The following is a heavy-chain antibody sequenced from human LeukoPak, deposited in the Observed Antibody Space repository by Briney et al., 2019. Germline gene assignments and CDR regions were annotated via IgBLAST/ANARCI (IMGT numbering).Heavy chain of an antibody. CDR1: GFTFSSYG. V-gene: IGHV3-30*18. CDR3: AKDVDI. J-gene: IGHJ3*02. Sequence: GGSLRLSCAASGFTFSSYGMHWVRQGPGKGLEWVAVISYDGSNKYYADSVKGRFTISRDNSKNTLYLQMNSLRAEDTAVYYCAKDVDIWGQGTMVTVSS. CDR2: ISYDGSNK.